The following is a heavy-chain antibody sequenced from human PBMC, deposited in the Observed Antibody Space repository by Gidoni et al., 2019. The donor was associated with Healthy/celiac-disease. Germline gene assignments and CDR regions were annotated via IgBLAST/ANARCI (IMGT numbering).Heavy chain of an antibody. CDR1: GFTFSSYS. J-gene: IGHJ1*01. V-gene: IGHV3-21*01. CDR3: ARGGYGDHIYFQH. D-gene: IGHD4-17*01. Sequence: EVQLVESGGGLVKPGGSLRLSCAASGFTFSSYSMNWVRQAPGKGREWVSSISSSSSYIYYADSVKGRFTISRDNAKNSLYLQMNSLRAEDTAVYYCARGGYGDHIYFQHWGQGTLVTVSS. CDR2: ISSSSSYI.